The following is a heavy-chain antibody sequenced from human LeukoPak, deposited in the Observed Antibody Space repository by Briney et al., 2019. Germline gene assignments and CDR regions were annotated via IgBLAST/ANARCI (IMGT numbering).Heavy chain of an antibody. D-gene: IGHD3-10*01. CDR3: ARVGYYASGPFSYFDY. V-gene: IGHV3-30*03. J-gene: IGHJ4*02. Sequence: GRSLRLSCAASGFTFSRYGMHWVRQAPGKGLEWVAVTSYDGTKKDYADHVKGRFTISRDNFQNTLYLQMTSLRAEDTAVYYCARVGYYASGPFSYFDYWGQGTLVTVSS. CDR2: TSYDGTKK. CDR1: GFTFSRYG.